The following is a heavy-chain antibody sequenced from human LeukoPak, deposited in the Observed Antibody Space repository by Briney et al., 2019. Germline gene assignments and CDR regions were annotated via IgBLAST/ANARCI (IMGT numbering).Heavy chain of an antibody. CDR2: ISGSAGST. J-gene: IGHJ4*02. Sequence: GGSLRLSCAASGFTFSSYAMSWVRQAPGKGLEWVSAISGSAGSTYYADSVKGRFTISRDNSKNTLYLQMNSLRAEDTAVYYCAKDARSYYDSSGYYSDYWGQGTLVTVSS. CDR1: GFTFSSYA. V-gene: IGHV3-23*01. CDR3: AKDARSYYDSSGYYSDY. D-gene: IGHD3-22*01.